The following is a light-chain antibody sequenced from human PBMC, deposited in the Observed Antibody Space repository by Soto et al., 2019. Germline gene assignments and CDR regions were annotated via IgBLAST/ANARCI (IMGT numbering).Light chain of an antibody. V-gene: IGKV1-8*01. Sequence: AIRPSQSPSSPSASTGGRVTITCRASQSISSYLAWYQQKPGEAPRLLIYKASTLEIGVPSRFSGSGSGTEFTLTISSLQPDDVAIYYCQQYNDYSWTFGQGTKVDIK. CDR1: QSISSY. CDR2: KAS. J-gene: IGKJ1*01. CDR3: QQYNDYSWT.